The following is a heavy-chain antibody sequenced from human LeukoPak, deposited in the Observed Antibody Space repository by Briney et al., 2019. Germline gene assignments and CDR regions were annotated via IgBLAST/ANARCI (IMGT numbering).Heavy chain of an antibody. CDR3: AKGPEGRYFDWLLGMDY. CDR1: GLTFSSYG. Sequence: GGSLRLSYAASGLTFSSYGMHWVRQAPGKGLEWVAVISYDGSNKYYADSVKGRFTISRDNSKNTLYLQMNSLRAEDTAVYYCAKGPEGRYFDWLLGMDYWGQGTLVTVSS. V-gene: IGHV3-30*18. D-gene: IGHD3-9*01. J-gene: IGHJ4*02. CDR2: ISYDGSNK.